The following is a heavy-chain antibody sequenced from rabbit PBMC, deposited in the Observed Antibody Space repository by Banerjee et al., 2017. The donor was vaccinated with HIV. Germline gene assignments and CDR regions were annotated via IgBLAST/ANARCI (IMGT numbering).Heavy chain of an antibody. CDR3: ATDRDVSGVAAYGYGVFNL. Sequence: EQLVESGGGLVQPEGSLTLTCTASGFSFSSGYYMCWVRQAPGKGLEWVACIYGGSSVDTYYASWAKGRFTISKTSSTTVTLQMTSLTAADTATYFCATDRDVSGVAAYGYGVFNLWGPGTLVTVS. J-gene: IGHJ4*01. CDR1: GFSFSSGYY. D-gene: IGHD6-1*01. V-gene: IGHV1S45*01. CDR2: IYGGSSVDT.